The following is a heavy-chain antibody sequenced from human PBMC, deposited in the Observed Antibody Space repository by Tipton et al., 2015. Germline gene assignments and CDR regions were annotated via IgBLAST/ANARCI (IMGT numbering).Heavy chain of an antibody. V-gene: IGHV4-61*08. CDR2: IYHTGST. Sequence: TLSLTCTVSGGSISSGGYYWSWVRQSPGKGLEWIGYIYHTGSTVYNPSLKSRVAISLDRLKNQFSLSLTSVTAADTAIYYCARDAGIIAAPSRYFQYWGQGTLVTVSS. J-gene: IGHJ1*01. D-gene: IGHD6-25*01. CDR3: ARDAGIIAAPSRYFQY. CDR1: GGSISSGGYY.